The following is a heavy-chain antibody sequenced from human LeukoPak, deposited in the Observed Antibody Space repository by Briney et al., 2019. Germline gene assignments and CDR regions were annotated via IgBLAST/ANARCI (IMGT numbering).Heavy chain of an antibody. CDR1: GFTFSNAW. CDR3: TTDGVVVPAARLFYYYGMDV. Sequence: PGGSLRLSCAASGFTFSNAWMSWVRQAPGKGLEWVGRIKSKTDGGTTDYAAPVKGRFTISRDDSKNTLYLQMNSLKTEDTAVYYCTTDGVVVPAARLFYYYGMDVWGQGTTVTVSS. V-gene: IGHV3-15*01. J-gene: IGHJ6*02. CDR2: IKSKTDGGTT. D-gene: IGHD2-2*01.